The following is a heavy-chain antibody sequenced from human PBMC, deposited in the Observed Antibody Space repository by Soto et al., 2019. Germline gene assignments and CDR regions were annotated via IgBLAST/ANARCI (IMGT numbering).Heavy chain of an antibody. V-gene: IGHV1-18*04. Sequence: GASVKVSCKASGYTFTSYGISWVRQAPGQGLEWMGWISAYNGNTNYAQKLRGRVTMTTDTSTSTAYMELRSLRSDDTAVYYCASDTQYVCWSGAAVDYYSYAMDVWGPGTTVSVPS. D-gene: IGHD3-3*01. J-gene: IGHJ6*01. CDR2: ISAYNGNT. CDR1: GYTFTSYG. CDR3: ASDTQYVCWSGAAVDYYSYAMDV.